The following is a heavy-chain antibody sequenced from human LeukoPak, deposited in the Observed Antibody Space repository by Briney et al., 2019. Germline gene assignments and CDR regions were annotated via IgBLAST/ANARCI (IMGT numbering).Heavy chain of an antibody. Sequence: PGGSLRLSCAASGFTFSTFAMIWVRQPPGKGLEWVSSIFPSGGEIHYADSVRGRFTISRDNSKSTLSLQMNSLRAEDTAVYYCARDASSIIVGATMVWFDPWGQGTLVTVSS. J-gene: IGHJ5*02. CDR1: GFTFSTFA. CDR3: ARDASSIIVGATMVWFDP. D-gene: IGHD1-26*01. CDR2: IFPSGGEI. V-gene: IGHV3-23*01.